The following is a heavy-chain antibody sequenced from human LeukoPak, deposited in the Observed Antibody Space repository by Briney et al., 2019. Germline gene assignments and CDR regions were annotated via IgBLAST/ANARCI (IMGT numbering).Heavy chain of an antibody. CDR1: GFTFSSYA. V-gene: IGHV3-23*01. CDR3: AKDPSDGGYYYYYMDV. J-gene: IGHJ6*03. D-gene: IGHD3-16*01. Sequence: GGSLRLSCAASGFTFSSYAMSWVRQAPGKGLEWVSAISGSGGSTYYADSVKGRFTISRDNSKNTLYLQMNSLRAEDTAVYYCAKDPSDGGYYYYYMDVWGKGTTVTISS. CDR2: ISGSGGST.